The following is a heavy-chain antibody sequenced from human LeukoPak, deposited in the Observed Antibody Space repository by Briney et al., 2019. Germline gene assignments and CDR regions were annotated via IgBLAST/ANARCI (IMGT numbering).Heavy chain of an antibody. CDR3: ARDLDRIDGVNDY. CDR1: GGTFSSYA. J-gene: IGHJ4*02. CDR2: IIPILGIA. D-gene: IGHD2-15*01. Sequence: GASVKVSCKASGGTFSSYAISWVRQAPGQGLEWMGRIIPILGIANYAQKFQGRVTITADKSTSTAYMELSSLRSEDTAVYYCARDLDRIDGVNDYWGQGTLVTVSS. V-gene: IGHV1-69*04.